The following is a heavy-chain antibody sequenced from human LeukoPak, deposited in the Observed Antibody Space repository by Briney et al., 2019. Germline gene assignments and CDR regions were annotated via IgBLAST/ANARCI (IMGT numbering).Heavy chain of an antibody. CDR3: ARSARLMKGVVEVTALDD. Sequence: GGSLRLSCAASGFTFSRNWMSWVRQAPGKGLEWVASIKQDGSEKNYVDSVKGRFTIARDNAKNSVYLEMNSLRADDTAVYYCARSARLMKGVVEVTALDDWGQGTLVTVSS. V-gene: IGHV3-7*01. CDR2: IKQDGSEK. J-gene: IGHJ4*02. D-gene: IGHD3-3*01. CDR1: GFTFSRNW.